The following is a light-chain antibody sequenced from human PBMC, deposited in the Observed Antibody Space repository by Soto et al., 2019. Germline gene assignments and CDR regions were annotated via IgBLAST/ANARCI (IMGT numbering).Light chain of an antibody. CDR3: QKFNTAPLT. Sequence: DIQMTQSPSSLSASVGDRVTITCRASQDISGYLAWYQQKPGKVPKLLIYSASTMPSGVPSRFSGSGSGTEFTLTISSLQPEDVATYYCQKFNTAPLTFGQGTRLEIK. CDR1: QDISGY. CDR2: SAS. J-gene: IGKJ5*01. V-gene: IGKV1-27*01.